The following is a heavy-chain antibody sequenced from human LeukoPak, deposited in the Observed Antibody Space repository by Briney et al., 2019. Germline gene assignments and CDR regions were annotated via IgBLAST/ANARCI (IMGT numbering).Heavy chain of an antibody. CDR1: GGSISSSSYY. CDR2: VNYSGST. J-gene: IGHJ5*02. D-gene: IGHD3-3*01. CDR3: ASEGTIFGVISVGWFDP. Sequence: PSETLSLTCTVSGGSISSSSYYWGWIRQPPGKGLEWFGSVNYSGSTYYNPALKSRVTISVDTSKNQFSLKLRSVTAADTSVYYCASEGTIFGVISVGWFDPWGQGTLVTVSS. V-gene: IGHV4-39*01.